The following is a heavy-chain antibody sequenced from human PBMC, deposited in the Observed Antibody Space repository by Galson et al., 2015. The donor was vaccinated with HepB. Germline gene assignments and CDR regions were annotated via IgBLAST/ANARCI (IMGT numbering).Heavy chain of an antibody. V-gene: IGHV3-30*04. CDR3: ARTFYFDY. Sequence: SLRLSCAASGFTFSAFAMRWVRQTPGKGLEWVALVSSDENNIYYADSVRGRFTISRDNSRDTLYLQMNSLRAEDTAVYYCARTFYFDYWGQGTLVTVSS. J-gene: IGHJ4*02. CDR1: GFTFSAFA. CDR2: VSSDENNI.